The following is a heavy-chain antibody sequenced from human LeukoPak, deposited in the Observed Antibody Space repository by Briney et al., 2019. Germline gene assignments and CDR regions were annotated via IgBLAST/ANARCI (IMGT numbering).Heavy chain of an antibody. D-gene: IGHD2-8*01. CDR2: INPNSGGT. V-gene: IGHV1-2*06. J-gene: IGHJ6*02. CDR3: AREETPQDIVLMVYDYYYYYGMDV. CDR1: GYTFTGYY. Sequence: ASAKVSCKASGYTFTGYYMHWVRQAPGQGLEWMGRINPNSGGTNYAQKFQGRVTMTRDTSISTAYTELSRLRSDDTAVYYCAREETPQDIVLMVYDYYYYYGMDVWGQGTTVTVSS.